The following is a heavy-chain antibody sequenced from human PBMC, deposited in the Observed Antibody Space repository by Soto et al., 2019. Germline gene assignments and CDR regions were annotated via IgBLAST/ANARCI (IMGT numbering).Heavy chain of an antibody. D-gene: IGHD4-17*01. Sequence: SETLSLTCTVSGGSISSYYWSWIRQPPGKGLEWIGYIYYSGSTNYNPSLKSRVTISVDTSKNQFSLKLSSVTAADTAVYYCARHYGYGDYWVYYGMDVWGQGKMVTVSS. CDR2: IYYSGST. CDR1: GGSISSYY. V-gene: IGHV4-59*08. J-gene: IGHJ6*02. CDR3: ARHYGYGDYWVYYGMDV.